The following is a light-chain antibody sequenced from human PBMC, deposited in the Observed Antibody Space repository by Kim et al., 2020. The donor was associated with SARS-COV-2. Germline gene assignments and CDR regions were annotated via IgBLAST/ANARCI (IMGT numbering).Light chain of an antibody. J-gene: IGLJ3*02. CDR3: QTWGTGIRV. Sequence: PVLTQSPSASASLGASVKLTCTLSSGHSSYAIAWHQQQPEKGPRYLMKLNSDGSHSEGDGIPDRFSGSSSGAERYLTISSLQSEDEADYYCQTWGTGIRVFGGGTQLTVL. V-gene: IGLV4-69*01. CDR1: SGHSSYA. CDR2: LNSDGSH.